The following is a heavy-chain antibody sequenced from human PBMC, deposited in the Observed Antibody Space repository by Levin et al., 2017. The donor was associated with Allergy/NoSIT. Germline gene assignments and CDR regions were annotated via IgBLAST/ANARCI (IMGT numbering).Heavy chain of an antibody. CDR3: ARYSPFDY. CDR2: ISYDGSNE. D-gene: IGHD5-18*01. Sequence: GESLKISCAASGFTFSNYAMHWVRQAPGKGLEWVALISYDGSNEYYADSVKGRFTISRDNSKNTLYLQMNSLRAEDTAVYYCARYSPFDYWGQGTLVTVSS. J-gene: IGHJ4*02. V-gene: IGHV3-30-3*01. CDR1: GFTFSNYA.